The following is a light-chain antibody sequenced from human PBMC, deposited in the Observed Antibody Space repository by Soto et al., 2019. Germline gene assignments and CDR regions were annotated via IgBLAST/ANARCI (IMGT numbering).Light chain of an antibody. CDR3: QQRYNWPQT. CDR1: QSVSRT. V-gene: IGKV3-11*01. CDR2: DAS. J-gene: IGKJ1*01. Sequence: EVVLTQSRATLSLSPGERANLSCRTSQSVSRTLAWYQQKSGQAPRLLIYDASNRATGIPTRFSGSGSGTDFTLTISSLEPEDFAVYYCQQRYNWPQTFGQGTKVEIK.